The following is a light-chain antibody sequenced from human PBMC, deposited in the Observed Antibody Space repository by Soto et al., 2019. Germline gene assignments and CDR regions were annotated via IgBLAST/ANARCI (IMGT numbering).Light chain of an antibody. J-gene: IGLJ2*01. CDR1: SSDVGSYNL. V-gene: IGLV2-23*01. CDR3: CSYAGSSTLV. Sequence: QSALTQPASVSGSPGQSITISCTGTSSDVGSYNLVSWYQQHPGKAPKLMIYEGSKRPSGVSKRFSGSKSGNPASLTIPGLQAEDEADYYCCSYAGSSTLVLGGVTKVTVL. CDR2: EGS.